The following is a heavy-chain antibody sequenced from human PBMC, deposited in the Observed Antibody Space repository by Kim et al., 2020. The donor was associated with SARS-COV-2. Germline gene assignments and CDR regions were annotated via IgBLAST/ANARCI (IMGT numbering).Heavy chain of an antibody. Sequence: NSNPSLKSRVTISVDTSKNQFSLKLSSVTAADTAVYYCARLTYGDSPFDYWGQGTLVTVSS. D-gene: IGHD4-17*01. J-gene: IGHJ4*02. V-gene: IGHV4-61*07. CDR3: ARLTYGDSPFDY.